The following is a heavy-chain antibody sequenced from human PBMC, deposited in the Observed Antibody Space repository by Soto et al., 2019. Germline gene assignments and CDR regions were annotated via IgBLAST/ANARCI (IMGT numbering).Heavy chain of an antibody. CDR1: GYTFTGYY. CDR3: ARITVLLWFGGAGY. V-gene: IGHV1-2*02. Sequence: ASVKVSCKASGYTFTGYYMHWVRQAPGQGLEWMGWINPNSGGTNYAQKFQGRVTMTRDTSISTAYMELSRLRSDDTAVYYCARITVLLWFGGAGYWGQGTLVTVSS. D-gene: IGHD3-10*01. CDR2: INPNSGGT. J-gene: IGHJ4*02.